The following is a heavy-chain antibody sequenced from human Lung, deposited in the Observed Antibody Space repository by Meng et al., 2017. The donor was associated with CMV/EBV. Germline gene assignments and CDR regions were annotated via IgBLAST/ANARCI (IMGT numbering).Heavy chain of an antibody. D-gene: IGHD3-10*01. J-gene: IGHJ1*01. CDR2: IPHRGSS. CDR3: LRRSGGSV. Sequence: QLRFREAGPALVKPSETTSLTCAVSGDSITNHNWWAWVRQPPGKGLEWIGEIPHRGSSAYNPSLKSRVSMSIDKSKNQFSLKLTSVTAADTAVYHCLRRSGGSVWGQGTLVTVSS. V-gene: IGHV4-4*02. CDR1: GDSITNHNW.